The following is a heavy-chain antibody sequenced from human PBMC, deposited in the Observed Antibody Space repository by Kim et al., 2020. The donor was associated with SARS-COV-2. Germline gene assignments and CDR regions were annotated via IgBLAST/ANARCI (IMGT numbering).Heavy chain of an antibody. J-gene: IGHJ4*02. CDR2: SGGT. V-gene: IGHV1-2*02. Sequence: SGGTNDAPKFQGRVTMTRDTSIGTAYMELSRLRSDDTAVYYCARDYFDYWGQGTLVTVSS. CDR3: ARDYFDY.